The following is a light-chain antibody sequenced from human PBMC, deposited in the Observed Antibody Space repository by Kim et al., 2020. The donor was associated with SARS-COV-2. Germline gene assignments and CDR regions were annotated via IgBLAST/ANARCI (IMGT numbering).Light chain of an antibody. CDR3: SSYTSSTTPYV. J-gene: IGLJ1*01. CDR2: DVS. CDR1: SSDVGCYHY. V-gene: IGLV2-14*03. Sequence: STTTSSTASSSDVGCYHYASWQQQQPGNPHHLMIYDVSNRPSGVSNRSSGSKSGNTASMTISGLQAEDEDDYYCSSYTSSTTPYVFGTGTKVTVL.